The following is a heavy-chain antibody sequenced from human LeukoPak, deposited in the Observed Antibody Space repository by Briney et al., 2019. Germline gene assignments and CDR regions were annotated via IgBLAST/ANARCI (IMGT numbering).Heavy chain of an antibody. CDR3: YYFDY. CDR1: GFTFSGYA. J-gene: IGHJ4*02. CDR2: ISGSGGST. D-gene: IGHD3-10*01. V-gene: IGHV3-23*01. Sequence: GGSLRLSCAASGFTFSGYAMSWVRQAPGKGLGWVSAISGSGGSTYYADSVKGRFTISRDNSEDTAVYYCAKARPRVTMVRGTYYFDYWGQGTLVTVSS.